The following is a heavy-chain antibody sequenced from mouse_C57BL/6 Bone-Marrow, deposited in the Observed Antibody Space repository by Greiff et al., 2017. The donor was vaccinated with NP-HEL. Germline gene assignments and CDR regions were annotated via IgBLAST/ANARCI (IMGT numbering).Heavy chain of an antibody. Sequence: QFQLQRSGPGLVQPSQSLSLTCPVSGFSLPSYGVHWVRQSPGKGLEWLGGIWSGGSTDYNAAFISRLSISKDNSKSQVFFKMNSLQADDTAIYYCARSGYGSLFAYWGQGTLVTVSA. CDR3: ARSGYGSLFAY. CDR2: IWSGGST. CDR1: GFSLPSYG. V-gene: IGHV2-2*01. D-gene: IGHD1-1*01. J-gene: IGHJ3*01.